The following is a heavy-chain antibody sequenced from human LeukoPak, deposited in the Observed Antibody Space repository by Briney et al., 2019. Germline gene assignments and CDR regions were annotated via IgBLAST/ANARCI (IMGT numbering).Heavy chain of an antibody. D-gene: IGHD3-3*01. CDR1: GYSFTSYW. CDR2: IYPGDSDT. J-gene: IGHJ5*02. V-gene: IGHV5-51*01. Sequence: GESLKISCKGSGYSFTSYWIGWVRQMPGEGLEWMGIIYPGDSDTRYSPSFQGQVTISADKSISTAYLQWSSLKASDTAMYYCARGHRRITIFGVAIDNWFDPWGQGTLVTVSS. CDR3: ARGHRRITIFGVAIDNWFDP.